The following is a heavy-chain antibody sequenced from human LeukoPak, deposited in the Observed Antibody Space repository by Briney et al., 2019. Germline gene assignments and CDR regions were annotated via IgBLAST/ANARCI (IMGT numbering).Heavy chain of an antibody. CDR3: ARSRIAVAGPPSS. V-gene: IGHV1-46*03. CDR2: INPRGGST. CDR1: GYTFTSYY. D-gene: IGHD6-19*01. Sequence: ASVKVSCKASGYTFTSYYMHWVRQAPGQGLEWMGIINPRGGSTSYAQKFQGRVTMTRDTSTSTVYMELSSLRSEDPAVYYCARSRIAVAGPPSSWGQGTLVTVSS. J-gene: IGHJ4*02.